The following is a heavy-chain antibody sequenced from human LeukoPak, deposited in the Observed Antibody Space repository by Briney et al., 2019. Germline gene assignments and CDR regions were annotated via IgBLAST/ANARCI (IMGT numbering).Heavy chain of an antibody. Sequence: ASVKISCKSPGYMFTSYGVSWLRQAPGQGLEWMGWISGYSGDTKYSKTFQDRITITADAASNTAYMDLRSLRSDDTAVYYCARILITFGGLMFGTFDYWGQGSLVIVSS. CDR3: ARILITFGGLMFGTFDY. J-gene: IGHJ4*02. D-gene: IGHD3-16*01. V-gene: IGHV1-18*01. CDR2: ISGYSGDT. CDR1: GYMFTSYG.